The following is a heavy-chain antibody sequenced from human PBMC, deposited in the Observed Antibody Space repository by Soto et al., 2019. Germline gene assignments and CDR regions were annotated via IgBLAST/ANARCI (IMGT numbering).Heavy chain of an antibody. V-gene: IGHV5-51*01. CDR2: IYPGDSDT. J-gene: IGHJ3*02. CDR3: ARQLDSSGYYWAI. D-gene: IGHD3-22*01. Sequence: PGESLKISCKGSGYSFTSYWIGWVRQMPGKGLEWMGIIYPGDSDTRYSPPFQGQVTISADKSTSTAYLQWSSLKASDTAMYYCARQLDSSGYYWAIWGQGTMVTVS. CDR1: GYSFTSYW.